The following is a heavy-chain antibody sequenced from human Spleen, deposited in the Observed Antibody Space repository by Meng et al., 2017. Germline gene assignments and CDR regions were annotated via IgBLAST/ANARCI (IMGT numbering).Heavy chain of an antibody. CDR2: INHSGST. V-gene: IGHV4-34*01. CDR1: GGSFSGYY. Sequence: SETLSLTCAVYGGSFSGYYWSWIRQPPGKGLEWIGEINHSGSTNYNPSLKSRVTISVDTSKNQFSLKLSSVTAADTAVYYCARDHCSTTTCSYAHWGPGTMVTVSS. D-gene: IGHD2-2*01. J-gene: IGHJ4*02. CDR3: ARDHCSTTTCSYAH.